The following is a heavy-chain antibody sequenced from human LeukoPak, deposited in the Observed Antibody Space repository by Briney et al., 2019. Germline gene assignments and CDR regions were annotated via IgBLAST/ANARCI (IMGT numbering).Heavy chain of an antibody. CDR2: IYSGGSTT. J-gene: IGHJ4*02. CDR1: GLIVSSNF. CDR3: ANYETPSGSLDN. V-gene: IGHV3-53*01. Sequence: GGSLRLSCAASGLIVSSNFMTWVRQAPGKGLDWVSVIYSGGSTTSYADSVKGRFTISRDNSKNTLYLQMNSLRAEDTAVYYCANYETPSGSLDNWGQGTLVTVSS. D-gene: IGHD3-3*01.